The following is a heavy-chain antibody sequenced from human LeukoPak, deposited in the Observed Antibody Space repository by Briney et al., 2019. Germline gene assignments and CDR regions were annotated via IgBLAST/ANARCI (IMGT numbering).Heavy chain of an antibody. CDR1: GGSISSYY. Sequence: SETLSLTCTVSGGSISSYYWSWIRQPAGKGLQWIGRIYTSGSPNYNPSLKSRVTMSIDTSKSQFSLKLSSVTAADTAVYYCARGVSELWFGESRFDYWGQGTLVTVSS. CDR3: ARGVSELWFGESRFDY. D-gene: IGHD3-10*01. J-gene: IGHJ4*02. V-gene: IGHV4-4*07. CDR2: IYTSGSP.